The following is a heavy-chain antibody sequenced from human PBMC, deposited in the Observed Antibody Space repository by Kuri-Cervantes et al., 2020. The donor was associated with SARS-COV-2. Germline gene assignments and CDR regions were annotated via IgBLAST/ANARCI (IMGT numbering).Heavy chain of an antibody. V-gene: IGHV3-7*05. D-gene: IGHD2-15*01. CDR1: GLTFNSYW. CDR2: IKQDGSER. J-gene: IGHJ4*02. CDR3: ARSSCSGGSCYSAYSYGLFDY. Sequence: ETLSLTCAASGLTFNSYWMSWVRQAPGKGLEWVANIKQDGSERYYVDSVKGRFTISRDKAKNSLYLQMDSLRADDTAVYYCARSSCSGGSCYSAYSYGLFDYWGQGTLVTVSS.